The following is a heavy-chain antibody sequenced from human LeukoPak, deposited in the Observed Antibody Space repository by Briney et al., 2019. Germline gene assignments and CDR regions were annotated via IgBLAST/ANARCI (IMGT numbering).Heavy chain of an antibody. V-gene: IGHV4-30-2*01. Sequence: PSETLSLTCTVSGDSINSADYYWSWIRQPPGKGLEWIGYIYHSGSTYYNPSLKSRVTISVDTSKNQFSLKLSSVTAADTAVYYCARDAGVVVAPKGDPGWFDPWGQGTLVTVSS. CDR1: GDSINSADYY. D-gene: IGHD2-15*01. CDR3: ARDAGVVVAPKGDPGWFDP. J-gene: IGHJ5*02. CDR2: IYHSGST.